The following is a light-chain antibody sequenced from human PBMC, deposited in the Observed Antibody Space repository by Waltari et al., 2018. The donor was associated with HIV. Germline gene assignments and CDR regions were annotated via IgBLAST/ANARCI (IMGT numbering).Light chain of an antibody. J-gene: IGLJ3*02. CDR2: DVS. V-gene: IGLV2-14*03. Sequence: QSALTQPASVSGSPGQSITISCTGTSSDIGGYDHVCWYQHPGRAPKLKIYDVSNRPSGVSDRFSGSKSGNTASLTISGLQTEDEADYYCSSFTSGTTWVFGGGTKVTVL. CDR1: SSDIGGYDH. CDR3: SSFTSGTTWV.